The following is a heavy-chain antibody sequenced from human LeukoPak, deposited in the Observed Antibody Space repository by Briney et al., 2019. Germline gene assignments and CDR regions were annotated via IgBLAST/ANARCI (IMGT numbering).Heavy chain of an antibody. Sequence: PSETLSLTCTVSGGSISSYYWSWIRQPPGKGLEWIGYIYYSGSTNYNPSLKSRVTMSVDTSKNQFSLKLSSVTAADTAVYYCARQAGNWFDPWGQGTLVTVSS. CDR3: ARQAGNWFDP. CDR2: IYYSGST. V-gene: IGHV4-59*01. J-gene: IGHJ5*02. CDR1: GGSISSYY.